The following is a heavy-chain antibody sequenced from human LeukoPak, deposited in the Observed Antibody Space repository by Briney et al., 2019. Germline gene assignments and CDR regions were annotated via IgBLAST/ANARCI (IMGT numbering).Heavy chain of an antibody. J-gene: IGHJ1*01. CDR3: ARAPSEIGGYYPEYFRH. CDR2: INSDGGT. CDR1: GCTFSTYW. V-gene: IGHV3-74*01. Sequence: AGTLSLTCTASGCTFSTYWLHWIRQAPGKGLVWVSRINSDGGTNYADSVKGRFTISRDNAKNTVSLQMNSLRAEDTGVYYCARAPSEIGGYYPEYFRHWGQGTLVTVSS. D-gene: IGHD3-22*01.